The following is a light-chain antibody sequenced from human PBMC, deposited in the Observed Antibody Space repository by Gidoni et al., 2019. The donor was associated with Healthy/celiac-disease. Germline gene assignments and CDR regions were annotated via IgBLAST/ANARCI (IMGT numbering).Light chain of an antibody. V-gene: IGKV3-20*01. Sequence: EIVLTQSPGTLSLSPGERATLSCRANQSVSSSYLAWYQQKPGQAPRLLIYGASSRATGIADRFSGSGSGTDFTLTSSRLEPEDVAVYYCQQYGSSSITFXXXTRLEIK. CDR2: GAS. CDR3: QQYGSSSIT. J-gene: IGKJ5*01. CDR1: QSVSSSY.